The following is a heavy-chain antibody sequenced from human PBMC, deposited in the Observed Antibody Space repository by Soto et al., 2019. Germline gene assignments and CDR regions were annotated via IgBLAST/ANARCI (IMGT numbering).Heavy chain of an antibody. V-gene: IGHV1-8*01. Sequence: QVLLVQSGAEVKKPGASVKVSCEVSGYTFTSYDLIWVRQATGQGLEWMGCMNPNSGNADYAQKFQDRVTMTRNISITTAYLEVTSLRSEDTAVYFCARSEGFFRSSSSYQNYWGQGTLVTVSS. CDR1: GYTFTSYD. D-gene: IGHD6-6*01. CDR2: MNPNSGNA. J-gene: IGHJ4*02. CDR3: ARSEGFFRSSSSYQNY.